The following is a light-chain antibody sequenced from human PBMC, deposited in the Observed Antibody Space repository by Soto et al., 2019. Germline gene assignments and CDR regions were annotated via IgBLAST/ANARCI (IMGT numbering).Light chain of an antibody. CDR2: LGS. J-gene: IGKJ1*01. Sequence: DIVMSPSPLSLPVTPPEAASISCSTSKRILYSNGYNFLDWYLQKPGQAPQLLIYLGSNRASGVPDRGSSSGSGTDVTLKISRVEAEDVGVYYCMQALQTPWTVGQGTKVDIK. CDR1: KRILYSNGYNF. CDR3: MQALQTPWT. V-gene: IGKV2-28*01.